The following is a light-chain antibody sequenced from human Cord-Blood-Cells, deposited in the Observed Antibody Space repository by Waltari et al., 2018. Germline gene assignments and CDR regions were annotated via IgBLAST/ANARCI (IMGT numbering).Light chain of an antibody. CDR3: QQSYSTPPAYT. CDR1: QSISSY. J-gene: IGKJ2*01. Sequence: DIQMTQSPSSLSASVGDRVTITCRASQSISSYLNWYQQKPGKAPKLLIYAASSLQSGVXXXXXGSGSGTDFTLTISSLQPEDFATYYCQQSYSTPPAYTFGQGTKLEIK. V-gene: IGKV1-39*01. CDR2: AAS.